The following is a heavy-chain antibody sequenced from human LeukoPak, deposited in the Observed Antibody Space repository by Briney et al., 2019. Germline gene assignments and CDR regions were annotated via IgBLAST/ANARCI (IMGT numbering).Heavy chain of an antibody. V-gene: IGHV4-38-2*02. D-gene: IGHD3-22*01. CDR2: INHSGST. CDR1: GYSISSGYY. Sequence: PSETLSLTCTVSGYSISSGYYWSWIRQPPGKGLEWIGEINHSGSTNYNPSLKSRVTISVDTSKNQFSLKLSSVTAADTAVYYCARDKYYYDSSGYYGFDYWGQGTLVTVSS. CDR3: ARDKYYYDSSGYYGFDY. J-gene: IGHJ4*02.